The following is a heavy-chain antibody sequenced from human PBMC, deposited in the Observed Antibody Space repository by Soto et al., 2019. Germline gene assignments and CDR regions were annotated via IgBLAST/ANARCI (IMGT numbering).Heavy chain of an antibody. V-gene: IGHV2-5*02. D-gene: IGHD6-6*01. CDR1: GFSLSTSGVG. J-gene: IGHJ4*02. CDR2: IYWDDDK. Sequence: QITLKESGPTLVKPTQTLTLTCTFSGFSLSTSGVGVGWIRQPPGKALEWLALIYWDDDKRYSPSLNSRLTITKDPSKHQVVLTMTNMDPVDTATYYCAHSRPPRLLDYWGQGTLVTVSS. CDR3: AHSRPPRLLDY.